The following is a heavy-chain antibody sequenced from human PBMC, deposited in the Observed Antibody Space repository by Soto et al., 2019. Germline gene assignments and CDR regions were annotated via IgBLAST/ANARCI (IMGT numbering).Heavy chain of an antibody. CDR1: GFILSSYN. J-gene: IGHJ3*02. Sequence: PGGSLRLSCAASGFILSSYNMNWVRQAPGKGLEWISHISRSSSTTNYADSVKGRFTVSRDNAKKLLYLQMNNLGAEDTAVYYCARDRWPVLRFIEWFLGFDAFDIWGQGTMVTVS. D-gene: IGHD3-3*01. CDR2: ISRSSSTT. V-gene: IGHV3-48*04. CDR3: ARDRWPVLRFIEWFLGFDAFDI.